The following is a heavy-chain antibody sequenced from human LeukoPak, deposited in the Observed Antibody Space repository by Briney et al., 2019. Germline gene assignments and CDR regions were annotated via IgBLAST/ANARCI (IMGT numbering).Heavy chain of an antibody. V-gene: IGHV1-8*03. CDR2: MNPNSGNT. J-gene: IGHJ3*02. CDR1: GYTFTSYD. CDR3: ARGGKQQLVTQTVRGLLDAFDI. D-gene: IGHD6-13*01. Sequence: GASVRVSCKASGYTFTSYDINWVRHAPGQGREWMGWMNPNSGNTGYAQKFEGRVTITRHTSVSTAYMELSGLRSDDSAVYYCARGGKQQLVTQTVRGLLDAFDIWGQGTMVTVSS.